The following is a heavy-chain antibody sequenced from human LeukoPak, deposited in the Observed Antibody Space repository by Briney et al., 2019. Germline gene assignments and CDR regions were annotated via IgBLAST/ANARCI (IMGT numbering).Heavy chain of an antibody. CDR3: ARVGYSSSWYEDHYFDY. CDR1: GFTFSSYW. Sequence: GGSLRLSCAASGFTFSSYWMSWVRQAPGKGLEWVANIKQDGSEKYYVDSVKGRFTISRDNAKNSLYLQMNSLRAEDTAVYYCARVGYSSSWYEDHYFDYWGQGTLVTVSS. V-gene: IGHV3-7*01. J-gene: IGHJ4*02. D-gene: IGHD6-13*01. CDR2: IKQDGSEK.